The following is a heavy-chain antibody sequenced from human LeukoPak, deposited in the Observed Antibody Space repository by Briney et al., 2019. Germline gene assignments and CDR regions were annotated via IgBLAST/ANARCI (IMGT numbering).Heavy chain of an antibody. J-gene: IGHJ6*03. Sequence: PSGTLSLTCTVSGGSITNYYWTWIRQPPGKGLEWIGYIHYSGSTNYNPSLKSRVTISVDTSKNQFSLKLSSVTAADTAVYYCARASVTYYYYYYMDVWSKGTTVTVSS. CDR1: GGSITNYY. CDR2: IHYSGST. V-gene: IGHV4-59*01. D-gene: IGHD4-11*01. CDR3: ARASVTYYYYYYMDV.